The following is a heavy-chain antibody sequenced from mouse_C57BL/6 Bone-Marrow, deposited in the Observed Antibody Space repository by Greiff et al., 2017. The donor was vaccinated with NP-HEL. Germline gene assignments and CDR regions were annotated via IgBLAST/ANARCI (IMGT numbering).Heavy chain of an antibody. CDR3: ARSDGYSFDY. Sequence: EVQLQQSGPELVKPGASVKISCKASGYTFTDYYMNWVKQSHGKSLEWIGDINPNNGGTSYNQKFKGKATLTVDKSSSTAYMELRSLTSEDSAVYYCARSDGYSFDYWGQGTTLTVSS. V-gene: IGHV1-26*01. CDR2: INPNNGGT. J-gene: IGHJ2*01. CDR1: GYTFTDYY. D-gene: IGHD2-3*01.